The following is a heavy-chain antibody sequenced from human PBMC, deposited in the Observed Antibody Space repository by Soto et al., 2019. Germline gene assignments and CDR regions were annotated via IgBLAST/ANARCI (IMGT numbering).Heavy chain of an antibody. CDR3: ARDQPGYSYGYGLGY. D-gene: IGHD5-18*01. V-gene: IGHV3-21*01. CDR2: ISISSSYI. Sequence: PGGSLRLSCAASGFTFSSYSMNWVRQAPGKGLEWVSFISISSSYIYYADSVKGRFTISRDNAKNSLYLQMNSLRAEDTAVYYCARDQPGYSYGYGLGYWGQGTLVTVSS. J-gene: IGHJ4*02. CDR1: GFTFSSYS.